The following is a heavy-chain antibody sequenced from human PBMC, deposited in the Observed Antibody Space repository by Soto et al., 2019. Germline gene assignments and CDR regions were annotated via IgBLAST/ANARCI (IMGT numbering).Heavy chain of an antibody. D-gene: IGHD6-13*01. V-gene: IGHV5-51*01. CDR1: GYNFNTYW. CDR2: IYPGDSDS. CDR3: ARFAAAATFMNY. Sequence: GESLKISCEASGYNFNTYWIGWVRQMPGRGLEWMAVIYPGDSDSKYSPSFEDHITISADRSINTAYLQWDSLKASDTAIYFCARFAAAATFMNYWGRGTPVTVS. J-gene: IGHJ4*02.